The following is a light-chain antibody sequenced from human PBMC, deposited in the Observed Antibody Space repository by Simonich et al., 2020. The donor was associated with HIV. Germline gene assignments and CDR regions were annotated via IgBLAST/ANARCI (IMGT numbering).Light chain of an antibody. V-gene: IGKV1-39*01. J-gene: IGKJ2*01. Sequence: IQMTQSPSSLSASVGARVTITCRESHSISTYLNWYHQKPGKAPKLLIYAAFNLPSGAPTRFSGSASGTDSTLTISSLKPEDFATYYGAQSYSTPSTFGKGPTLEI. CDR2: AAF. CDR3: AQSYSTPST. CDR1: HSISTY.